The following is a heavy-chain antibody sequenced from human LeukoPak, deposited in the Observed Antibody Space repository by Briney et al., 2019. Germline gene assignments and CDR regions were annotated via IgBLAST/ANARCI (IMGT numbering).Heavy chain of an antibody. CDR2: IRSKTKSYAT. CDR1: GFTFSGSA. Sequence: GGSLRLSCAASGFTFSGSAMHWVRQASGKGLEWVGRIRSKTKSYATAYAASVKGRFIISRDDSKNTAYLQMNSLKTEDTAVYYCATSESQTRFDYWGQGTPVTVSS. D-gene: IGHD1/OR15-1a*01. CDR3: ATSESQTRFDY. J-gene: IGHJ4*02. V-gene: IGHV3-73*01.